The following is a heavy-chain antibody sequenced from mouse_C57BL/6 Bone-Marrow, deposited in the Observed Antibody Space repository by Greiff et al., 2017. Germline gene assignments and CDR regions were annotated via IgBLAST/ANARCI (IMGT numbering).Heavy chain of an antibody. D-gene: IGHD1-1*01. CDR3: ARGYYFYAMDY. CDR1: GYTFTSYG. V-gene: IGHV1-81*01. Sequence: VQLQQSGAELARPGASVKLSCKASGYTFTSYGISWVKQRTGQGLEWIGEIYPRSGNTYYNEKFKGKATLTAGKSSSTAYMELRSLTSEDSAVYFCARGYYFYAMDYWGQGTSVTVSS. J-gene: IGHJ4*01. CDR2: IYPRSGNT.